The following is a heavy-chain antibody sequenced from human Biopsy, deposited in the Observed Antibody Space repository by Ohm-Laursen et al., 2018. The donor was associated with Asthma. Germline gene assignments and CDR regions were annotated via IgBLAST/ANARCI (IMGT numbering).Heavy chain of an antibody. CDR2: IYSGGGT. Sequence: SLRLSCAASGFTVSTNGMSWVRQPPGKGLEWVSVIYSGGGTYYADSVQGRVTISRDNSKNTLYLQMHSLRAEDTAVYYCARGDSSGCSHYYFDYWGQGTQVTFSS. CDR1: GFTVSTNG. D-gene: IGHD3-22*01. J-gene: IGHJ4*02. CDR3: ARGDSSGCSHYYFDY. V-gene: IGHV3-53*01.